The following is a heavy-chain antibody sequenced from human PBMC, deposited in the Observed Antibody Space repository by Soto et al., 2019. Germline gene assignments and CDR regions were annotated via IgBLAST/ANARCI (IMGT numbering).Heavy chain of an antibody. J-gene: IGHJ5*02. D-gene: IGHD6-13*01. CDR2: ISAYNGNT. V-gene: IGHV1-18*04. CDR3: ARRYSSSWYDWFDP. CDR1: GYTFTSYG. Sequence: GASVKVSCKASGYTFTSYGISWVRQAPGQGLEWMGWISAYNGNTNHAQKLQGRVTMTTDTSTSTAYMELRSLRSDDTAVYYCARRYSSSWYDWFDPWGQGTLVTVSS.